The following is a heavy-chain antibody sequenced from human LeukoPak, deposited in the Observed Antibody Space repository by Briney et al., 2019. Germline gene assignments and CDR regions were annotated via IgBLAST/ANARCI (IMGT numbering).Heavy chain of an antibody. CDR2: VFYSGIT. V-gene: IGHV4-59*08. J-gene: IGHJ4*02. Sequence: PSETLSLTCSISGGSLSLYYWSWLRHTPGKGLEWIGYVFYSGITYYNPSLKSRVTISVDTSENQFSLKLTSVTAADTAVYYCARSRGDSTGWYTFDYWGQGTLVTVSS. D-gene: IGHD6-19*01. CDR3: ARSRGDSTGWYTFDY. CDR1: GGSLSLYY.